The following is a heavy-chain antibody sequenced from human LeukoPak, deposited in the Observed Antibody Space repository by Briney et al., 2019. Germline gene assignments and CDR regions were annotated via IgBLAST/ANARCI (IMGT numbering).Heavy chain of an antibody. CDR3: AKGIGGYGGFGYYYYYMDV. V-gene: IGHV3-48*03. CDR1: GFTFSSYE. D-gene: IGHD1-26*01. Sequence: QSGGSLRLSCAASGFTFSSYEMNWVRQAPGKGLEWVSYISSSGSTTYYADSVKGRFTISRDDSKNTLYLQMNSLRAEDTAVYYCAKGIGGYGGFGYYYYYMDVWGKGTTVTVSS. J-gene: IGHJ6*03. CDR2: ISSSGSTT.